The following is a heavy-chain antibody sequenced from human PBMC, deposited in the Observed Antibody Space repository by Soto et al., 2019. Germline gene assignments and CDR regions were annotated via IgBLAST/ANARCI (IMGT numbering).Heavy chain of an antibody. CDR2: IHHSGNT. D-gene: IGHD2-15*01. CDR1: GYSISSGYY. V-gene: IGHV4-38-2*01. CDR3: ARTAVASTRYCSGGSCYNYFDY. Sequence: PSETLSLTCAVSGYSISSGYYWGWLRPPPGKGLEWIGSIHHSGNTNYNPSLKSRVTISVDTSKNQFSPQLSSVTAADTAVYYCARTAVASTRYCSGGSCYNYFDYWGQGTLVTVSS. J-gene: IGHJ4*02.